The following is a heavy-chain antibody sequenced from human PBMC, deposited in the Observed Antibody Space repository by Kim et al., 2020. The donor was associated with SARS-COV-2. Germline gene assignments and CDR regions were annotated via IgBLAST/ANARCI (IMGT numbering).Heavy chain of an antibody. CDR3: AREREREGVRLELRYFDY. CDR1: GYTFTGYY. D-gene: IGHD1-7*01. Sequence: ASVKVSCKASGYTFTGYYMHWVRQAPGQGLEWMGRINPNSGGTNYAQKFQGRVTMTTDTSISTAYMELSRLRSDDTAIYYCAREREREGVRLELRYFDYW. J-gene: IGHJ4*01. CDR2: INPNSGGT. V-gene: IGHV1-2*06.